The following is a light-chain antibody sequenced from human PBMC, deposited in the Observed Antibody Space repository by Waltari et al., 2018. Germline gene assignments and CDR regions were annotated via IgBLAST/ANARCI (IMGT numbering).Light chain of an antibody. CDR3: QQYGSSPPYT. Sequence: EIVLTQSPRTRSLSPGDRATLSCRASQSVSSSYLAWYQQKPGQAPRLRIYGASSRATGIPDRFSGSGSGTDFTLTISRLEPEDFAVYYCQQYGSSPPYTFGQGTKLEIK. V-gene: IGKV3-20*01. CDR2: GAS. J-gene: IGKJ2*01. CDR1: QSVSSSY.